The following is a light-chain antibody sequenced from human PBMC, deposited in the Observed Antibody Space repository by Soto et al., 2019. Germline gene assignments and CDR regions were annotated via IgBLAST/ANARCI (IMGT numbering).Light chain of an antibody. CDR3: QQYGSSQT. J-gene: IGKJ5*01. CDR2: GAS. CDR1: ETIRNL. Sequence: EIVLTQSPATLSLSPGERATLSCRASETIRNLLAWCQQRPGQAPRLLIYGASSRATGIPDRFSGSGSGTDFTLTISRLEPEDFAVYYCQQYGSSQTFGQGTRLEIK. V-gene: IGKV3-20*01.